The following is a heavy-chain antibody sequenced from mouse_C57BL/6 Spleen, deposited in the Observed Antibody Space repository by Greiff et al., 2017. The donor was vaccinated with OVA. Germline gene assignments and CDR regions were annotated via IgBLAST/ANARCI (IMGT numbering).Heavy chain of an antibody. CDR2: IRNKANNHAT. CDR3: TRQGCDYESYWYFDV. V-gene: IGHV6-6*01. D-gene: IGHD2-4*01. CDR1: GFTFSDAW. J-gene: IGHJ1*03. Sequence: EVKLMESGGGLVQPGGSMKLSCAASGFTFSDAWMDWVRQSPEKGLEWVAEIRNKANNHATYYAESVKGRFTISRDDSKSLVYLQMNSLRAEDTGIYYCTRQGCDYESYWYFDVWGTGTTVTVSS.